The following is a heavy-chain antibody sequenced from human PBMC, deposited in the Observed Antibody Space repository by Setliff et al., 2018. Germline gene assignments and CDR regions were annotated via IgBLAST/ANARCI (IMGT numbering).Heavy chain of an antibody. CDR2: VFYSGDT. Sequence: PSETLSLTCTVSGGSVKSHYWSWTRQTPEKGLEWIGFVFYSGDTRYNPSLKSRVTMSVDTSMNQFSLSLNSVTAADTAVYYCARGRTYYASGTYTRWFDYWGQGTLVTVSS. D-gene: IGHD3-10*01. V-gene: IGHV4-59*02. CDR3: ARGRTYYASGTYTRWFDY. CDR1: GGSVKSHY. J-gene: IGHJ4*02.